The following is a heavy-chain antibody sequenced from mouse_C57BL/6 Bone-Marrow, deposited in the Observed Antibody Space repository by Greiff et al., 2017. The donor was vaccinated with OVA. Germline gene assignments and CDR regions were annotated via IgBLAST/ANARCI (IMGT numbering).Heavy chain of an antibody. CDR1: GYAFSSYW. V-gene: IGHV1-80*01. J-gene: IGHJ2*01. CDR2: IYPGDGDT. D-gene: IGHD1-1*01. Sequence: QVQLQQSGAELVKPGASVKISCKASGYAFSSYWMNWVKQRPGKGLEWIGQIYPGDGDTNYNGKFKVKATLTADKSSSTAYMQLSSLTSEDSAVYFCARRFITTVVATEYFDYWGQGTTLTVSS. CDR3: ARRFITTVVATEYFDY.